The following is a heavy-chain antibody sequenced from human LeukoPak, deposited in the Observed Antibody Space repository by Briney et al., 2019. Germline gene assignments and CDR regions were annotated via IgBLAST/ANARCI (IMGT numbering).Heavy chain of an antibody. Sequence: PSQTLSLTCTVSGGSISSGGYYWSWIRQHPGTGLEWIGYIYYSGSTYYNPSLKSRVTISVDTSKNQFSLKLSSVTAADTAVYYCARGSVEQQLVGDYYYYYGMDVWGQGTTVTVSS. CDR3: ARGSVEQQLVGDYYYYYGMDV. D-gene: IGHD6-13*01. CDR2: IYYSGST. V-gene: IGHV4-31*03. J-gene: IGHJ6*02. CDR1: GGSISSGGYY.